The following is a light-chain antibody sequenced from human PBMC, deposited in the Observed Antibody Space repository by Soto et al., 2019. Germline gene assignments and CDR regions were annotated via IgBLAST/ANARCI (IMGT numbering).Light chain of an antibody. CDR1: QSISSSF. CDR2: GAS. V-gene: IGKV3-20*01. CDR3: QQYGSSPPLT. Sequence: EFVLTQSPGKLSLSPGERATLSCRVSQSISSSFLAWYQQKPGQAPRLLIYGASSRGTAIPDRFSGSGSGSDFTLPISRLEPEDFAVYYCQQYGSSPPLTFGGGTKVEIK. J-gene: IGKJ4*01.